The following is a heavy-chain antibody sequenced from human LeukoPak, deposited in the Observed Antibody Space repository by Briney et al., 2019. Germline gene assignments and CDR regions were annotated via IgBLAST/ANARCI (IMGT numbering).Heavy chain of an antibody. CDR3: AKGQVGYDAFDI. Sequence: SETLSLTCTVSGGSISSYYWSWIRQTPGKGLEWIGYIYYSGSTNYNPSLKSRVTISVDTSKNQFSLKLSSVTAADTAVYYCAKGQVGYDAFDIWGQGTMVTVSS. CDR2: IYYSGST. V-gene: IGHV4-59*01. J-gene: IGHJ3*02. D-gene: IGHD1-26*01. CDR1: GGSISSYY.